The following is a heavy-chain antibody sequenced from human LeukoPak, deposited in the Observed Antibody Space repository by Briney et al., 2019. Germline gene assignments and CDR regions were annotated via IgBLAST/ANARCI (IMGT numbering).Heavy chain of an antibody. CDR1: GYTLTSYD. CDR2: MNPNSGKT. D-gene: IGHD4-23*01. CDR3: TRETPSRFFDY. J-gene: IGHJ4*02. V-gene: IGHV1-8*01. Sequence: ASVKVSCKASGYTLTSYDINWVRQATGQGLEWMGWMNPNSGKTGYAQKFQGRITITRNTSISTAYMELSSLRSEDTAVYYCTRETPSRFFDYWGQGTLVTVSS.